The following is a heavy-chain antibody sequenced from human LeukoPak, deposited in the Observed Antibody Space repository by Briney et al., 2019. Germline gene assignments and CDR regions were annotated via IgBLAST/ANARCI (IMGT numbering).Heavy chain of an antibody. CDR3: ARDPEGHGYYFDY. CDR2: IHTSGST. CDR1: GGSTSNYF. Sequence: SETLSLTCTVSGGSTSNYFCTWLRQSAGKGLEWIGRIHTSGSTNYNPSFKSRVSMSVDTSKNQFSLKLSSVTAADTAVYYCARDPEGHGYYFDYRGQGALVTVSS. V-gene: IGHV4-4*07. D-gene: IGHD3-3*01. J-gene: IGHJ4*02.